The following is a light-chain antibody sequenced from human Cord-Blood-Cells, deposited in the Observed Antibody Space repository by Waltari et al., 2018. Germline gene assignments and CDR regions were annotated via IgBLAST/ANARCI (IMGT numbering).Light chain of an antibody. Sequence: EIVLTQSPATLPLSPGESATISCRASQSVSSYLAWYQQKPGQAPRLLIYDASNRATGIPARFSGSGSGTDFTLTISSLEPEDFAVYYCQQRSNWPPLTFGGGTKVEIK. J-gene: IGKJ4*01. V-gene: IGKV3-11*01. CDR1: QSVSSY. CDR3: QQRSNWPPLT. CDR2: DAS.